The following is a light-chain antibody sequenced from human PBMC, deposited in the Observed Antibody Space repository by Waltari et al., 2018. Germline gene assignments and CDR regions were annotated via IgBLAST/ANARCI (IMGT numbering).Light chain of an antibody. CDR3: AAWDDSLNGGV. V-gene: IGLV1-44*01. J-gene: IGLJ3*02. CDR2: SNN. Sequence: QSVLTQPPSASGTPGQRVAISCSGSSSNIGSNTVNWYQQLPGTAPKLLIYSNNQRPPGVPDRFSGSKSGTSASLAISGRQSEDEADYYCAAWDDSLNGGVFGGGTKLTVL. CDR1: SSNIGSNT.